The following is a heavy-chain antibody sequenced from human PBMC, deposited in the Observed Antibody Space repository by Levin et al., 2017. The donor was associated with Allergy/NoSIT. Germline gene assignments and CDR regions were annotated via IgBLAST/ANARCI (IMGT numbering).Heavy chain of an antibody. CDR3: ARGRYYGSGPPL. CDR2: IHQSGST. D-gene: IGHD3-10*01. CDR1: GGSFSGYY. V-gene: IGHV4-34*01. J-gene: IGHJ3*01. Sequence: SETLSLTCAVYGGSFSGYYWSWIRQPPGKGLEWIGEIHQSGSTNINPSLKGRVSMSLDTSKTQFSLKLSAVSAADAAVYYCARGRYYGSGPPLWGQGTMVTVSS.